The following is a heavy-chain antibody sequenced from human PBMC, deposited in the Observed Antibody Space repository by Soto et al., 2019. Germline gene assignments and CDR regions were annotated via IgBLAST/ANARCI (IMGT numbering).Heavy chain of an antibody. CDR2: ISGSGGST. D-gene: IGHD4-17*01. J-gene: IGHJ4*02. Sequence: PGGSLRLSCAASGFTFSSYAMSWVRQAPGKGLDWVSAISGSGGSTYYADYVKGRFTISRDNSKNTQYLQMNSLRAEDTAVYYCANDYGDRPAFVRYWGQGTLVTVS. CDR1: GFTFSSYA. CDR3: ANDYGDRPAFVRY. V-gene: IGHV3-23*01.